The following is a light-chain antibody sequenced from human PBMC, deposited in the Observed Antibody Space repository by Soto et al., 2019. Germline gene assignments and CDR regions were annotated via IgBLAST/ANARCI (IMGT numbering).Light chain of an antibody. CDR3: QQNQDIPPT. J-gene: IGKJ1*01. V-gene: IGKV1-39*01. CDR1: QSIDTY. CDR2: VAS. Sequence: DIPMTQSPSSLSASVGDRVTVTCRASQSIDTYLNWYQQRPGQAPKLLIYVASTLQSGVPSRFSGSGSGTHFTLTSSSLQPEDFATYYCQQNQDIPPTFGQGTRVERK.